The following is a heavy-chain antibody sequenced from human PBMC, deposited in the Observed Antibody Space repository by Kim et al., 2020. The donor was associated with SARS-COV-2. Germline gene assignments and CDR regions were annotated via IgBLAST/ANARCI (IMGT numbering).Heavy chain of an antibody. J-gene: IGHJ5*02. V-gene: IGHV4-59*01. Sequence: SETLSLTCTASGGSMSSYYWSWIRQPPGKGLEWIGYIYYSGSTRYNPSLESRVTISVDTSKNQSSLKLYSVTAADTAAYYCAREGFCTIGVCSNWFDPWG. CDR3: AREGFCTIGVCSNWFDP. D-gene: IGHD2-8*01. CDR1: GGSMSSYY. CDR2: IYYSGST.